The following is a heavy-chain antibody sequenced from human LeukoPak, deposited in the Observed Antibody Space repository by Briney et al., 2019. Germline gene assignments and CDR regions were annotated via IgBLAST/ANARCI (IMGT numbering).Heavy chain of an antibody. CDR2: INPSGGST. CDR3: ARDLPYYDSSGYYGDAFDI. CDR1: GYTFTSYY. J-gene: IGHJ3*02. Sequence: GASVKVSCKASGYTFTSYYMHWVRQAPGQGLEWMGIINPSGGSTSYAQKFQGRVTMTRDTSTSTVYMELSSLRSEDTAVYYCARDLPYYDSSGYYGDAFDIWGQGTMVTVSS. V-gene: IGHV1-46*01. D-gene: IGHD3-22*01.